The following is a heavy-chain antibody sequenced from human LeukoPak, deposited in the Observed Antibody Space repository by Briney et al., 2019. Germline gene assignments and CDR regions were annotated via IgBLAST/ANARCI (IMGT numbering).Heavy chain of an antibody. CDR2: INHSGST. V-gene: IGHV4-34*01. CDR3: ARPGRGIQLLLLN. J-gene: IGHJ4*02. Sequence: SETLSLTCAVYGGSFSGYYWSWIRQPPGKGLEWIGEINHSGSTNYNPSLKSRVTISVDASKTQFSLKLSSVTAADTAVYYCARPGRGIQLLLLNWGQGTLVTVSS. CDR1: GGSFSGYY. D-gene: IGHD5-18*01.